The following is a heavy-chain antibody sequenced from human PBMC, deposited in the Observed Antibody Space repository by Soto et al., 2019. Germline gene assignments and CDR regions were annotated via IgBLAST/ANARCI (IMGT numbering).Heavy chain of an antibody. Sequence: EVQLVESGGGLVQPGRSLRLSCAASGFTFDDYAMHWVRQAPGKGLEWVSGITWNSGTIVYADSVEGRFTISGDNAKNSLYLQMNSLRPDDTALYYCAKGMYSSGWYGDYWGQGTLVTVSS. D-gene: IGHD6-19*01. J-gene: IGHJ4*02. CDR2: ITWNSGTI. V-gene: IGHV3-9*01. CDR1: GFTFDDYA. CDR3: AKGMYSSGWYGDY.